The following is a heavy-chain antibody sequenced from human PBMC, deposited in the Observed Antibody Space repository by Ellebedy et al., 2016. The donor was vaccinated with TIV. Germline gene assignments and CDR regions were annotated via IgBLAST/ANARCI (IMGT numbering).Heavy chain of an antibody. V-gene: IGHV4-39*02. CDR2: IFYNGSA. J-gene: IGHJ5*02. CDR1: GGSISSTSSY. Sequence: MPSETLSLTCSVSGGSISSTSSYWAWIRQSPGKGLEWIGSIFYNGSASYNPSLKSRVTASIDTSNNYFSLKVHSVTAADTAVYYCAKARREDTVVRLTPFNWFDPWGQGTLVTVSS. D-gene: IGHD3-10*01. CDR3: AKARREDTVVRLTPFNWFDP.